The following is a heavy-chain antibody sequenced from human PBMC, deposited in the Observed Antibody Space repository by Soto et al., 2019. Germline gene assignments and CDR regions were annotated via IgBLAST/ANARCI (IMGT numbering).Heavy chain of an antibody. J-gene: IGHJ4*02. CDR3: ARAVAVTADFDY. D-gene: IGHD2-21*02. Sequence: QVQLVQSGAEEKKPGASVKVSCKASGYTFTSYAMHWVRQAPGQRLEWMGWINAGNGNTKYSQKFQGRVTITRDTSASTAYMELSSLRSEDTAVYYCARAVAVTADFDYCGQGTLVTVSS. CDR2: INAGNGNT. CDR1: GYTFTSYA. V-gene: IGHV1-3*05.